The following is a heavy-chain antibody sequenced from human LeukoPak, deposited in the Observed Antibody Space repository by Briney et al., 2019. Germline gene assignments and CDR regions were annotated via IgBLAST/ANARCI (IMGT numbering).Heavy chain of an antibody. D-gene: IGHD6-13*01. V-gene: IGHV3-33*01. CDR3: ARDSPHMTPGIAAAGGGSLGY. J-gene: IGHJ4*02. CDR1: GFTFSSYG. CDR2: IWYDGSNK. Sequence: GGSLRLSCAASGFTFSSYGMHWVRQAPGKGLEWVAVIWYDGSNKYYADSVKGRFTISRDNSKNTLYLPMNSLRAQDTAVYYCARDSPHMTPGIAAAGGGSLGYWGQGTLVTVSS.